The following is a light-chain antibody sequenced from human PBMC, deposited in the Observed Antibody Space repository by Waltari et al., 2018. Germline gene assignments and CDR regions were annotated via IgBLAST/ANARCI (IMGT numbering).Light chain of an antibody. CDR3: HQSVSSPLT. CDR1: QSVRSSS. Sequence: EIVLTQSPGTLSLSPGERATLSCRASQSVRSSSLAWYQQRPGQAPRLLIYGASSRATGIPDRFSGSGSGTDFTLTISRLEPEDFAVYFCHQSVSSPLTFGQGTKLEI. CDR2: GAS. J-gene: IGKJ2*01. V-gene: IGKV3-20*01.